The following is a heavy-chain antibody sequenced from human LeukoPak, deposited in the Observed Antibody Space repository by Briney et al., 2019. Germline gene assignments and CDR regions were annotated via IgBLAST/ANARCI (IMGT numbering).Heavy chain of an antibody. CDR1: GGSISSGGYY. Sequence: SETLSLTCTVSGGSISSGGYYWSWIRQHPGKGLEWIGYIYYSGSTYYNPSLKSRVTISVDTSKNQFSLKLSSVTAADTAVYYCARDTRGYYGMDGWGKGTTVTVSS. CDR2: IYYSGST. CDR3: ARDTRGYYGMDG. D-gene: IGHD1-1*01. V-gene: IGHV4-31*03. J-gene: IGHJ6*04.